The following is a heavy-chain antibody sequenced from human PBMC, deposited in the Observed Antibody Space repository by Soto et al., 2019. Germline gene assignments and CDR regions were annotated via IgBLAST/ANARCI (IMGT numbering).Heavy chain of an antibody. CDR2: IIPIFGTA. J-gene: IGHJ4*02. CDR1: GGTFSSYA. Sequence: QVQLVQSGAEVKKPGSSVKVSCKASGGTFSSYAIIWVRQAPGQGLEWMGGIIPIFGTANYAQKFQGRVTITADESTSTAYMELSSLRSEDTAVYYCARLVLYTAMVTDYFDYWGQGTLVTVSS. D-gene: IGHD5-18*01. V-gene: IGHV1-69*01. CDR3: ARLVLYTAMVTDYFDY.